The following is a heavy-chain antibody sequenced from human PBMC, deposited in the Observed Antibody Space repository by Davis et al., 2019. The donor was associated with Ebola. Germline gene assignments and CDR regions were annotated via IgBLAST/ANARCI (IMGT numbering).Heavy chain of an antibody. J-gene: IGHJ6*02. CDR1: GFTFSSYW. CDR2: IKQDGSEK. V-gene: IGHV3-7*03. CDR3: ARDSTINPYYYYYGMDV. Sequence: GESLKISCAASGFTFSSYWMSWVRQAPGKGLEWVANIKQDGSEKYYVDSVKGRFTISRDNAKNSLYLQMNSLRAEDTAVYYCARDSTINPYYYYYGMDVWGQGTTVTVSS. D-gene: IGHD5-24*01.